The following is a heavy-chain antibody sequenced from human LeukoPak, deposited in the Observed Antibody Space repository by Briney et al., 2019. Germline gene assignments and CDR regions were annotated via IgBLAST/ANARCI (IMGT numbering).Heavy chain of an antibody. V-gene: IGHV3-64D*09. J-gene: IGHJ4*02. CDR3: ALSSGWSALY. CDR2: ISSNGGST. CDR1: GFTFSSYA. Sequence: PGGSLRLSCSASGFTFSSYAMHWVRQAPGKGLEYVSAISSNGGSTYYADSVKGRFTISRDNSKNTLYLQMSSLRAEDTAVYYCALSSGWSALYWGQGTLVTVSS. D-gene: IGHD6-19*01.